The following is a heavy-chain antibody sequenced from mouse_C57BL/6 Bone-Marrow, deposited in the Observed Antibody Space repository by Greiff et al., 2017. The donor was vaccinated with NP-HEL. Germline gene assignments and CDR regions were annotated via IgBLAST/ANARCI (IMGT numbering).Heavy chain of an antibody. Sequence: VKVVESGAELVRPGTSVKMSCKASGYTFTNYWIGWAKQRPGHGLEWIGDIYPGGGYTNYNEKFKGKATLTADKSSSTAYMQFSRLTSEDSAIYYWARAGPSYYAMDYWGQGPSVTVSS. J-gene: IGHJ4*01. V-gene: IGHV1-63*01. D-gene: IGHD4-1*01. CDR1: GYTFTNYW. CDR3: ARAGPSYYAMDY. CDR2: IYPGGGYT.